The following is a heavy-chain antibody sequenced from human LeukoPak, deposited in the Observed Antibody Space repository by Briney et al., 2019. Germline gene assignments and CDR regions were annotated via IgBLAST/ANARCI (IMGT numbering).Heavy chain of an antibody. CDR1: GGSLSSGRYY. J-gene: IGHJ6*03. CDR3: GRETYGSGSRSLWAEYNYYMDV. CDR2: IYTSGST. V-gene: IGHV4-61*02. Sequence: PSQTLSLTCTVCGGSLSSGRYYWSWVRQPAGKGLEWIGRIYTSGSTNYNPSLKSRVTISVDTSKNQFSLKLSSVTAADTAVYYCGRETYGSGSRSLWAEYNYYMDVWGKGTTVTISS. D-gene: IGHD3-10*01.